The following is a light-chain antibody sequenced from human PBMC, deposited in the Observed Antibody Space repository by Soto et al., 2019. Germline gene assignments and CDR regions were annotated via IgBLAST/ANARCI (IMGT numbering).Light chain of an antibody. CDR1: QSIASY. V-gene: IGKV1-9*01. CDR2: SGS. J-gene: IGKJ1*01. Sequence: IQMTQSPSFLSASVGDRVTITCRASQSIASYVTLYQHEPGKTPKPLIFSGSPLKSGVPSRVRGNGSGTKIPLTIRSLQPYDFATYYCQHENNYSAAFGQGTKV. CDR3: QHENNYSAA.